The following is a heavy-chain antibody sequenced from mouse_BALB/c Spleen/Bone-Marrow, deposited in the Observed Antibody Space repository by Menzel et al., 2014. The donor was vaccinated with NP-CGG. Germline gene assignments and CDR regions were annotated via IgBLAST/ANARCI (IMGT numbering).Heavy chain of an antibody. V-gene: IGHV5-12-1*01. Sequence: EVKVVESGGGLVKPGGSLKLSCAASGFAFSSYDMSWVRRTPEKRLEWVAYISSGGGSTYYSDTVKGRFTISRDNAKNTLYLQMSSLKSEDTAMYYCARQILRGFAYWGQGTLVTVSA. CDR2: ISSGGGST. CDR1: GFAFSSYD. CDR3: ARQILRGFAY. J-gene: IGHJ3*01. D-gene: IGHD1-1*01.